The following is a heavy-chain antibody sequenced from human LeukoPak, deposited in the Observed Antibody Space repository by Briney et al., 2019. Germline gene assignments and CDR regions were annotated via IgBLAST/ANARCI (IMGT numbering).Heavy chain of an antibody. D-gene: IGHD6-19*01. Sequence: PSETLSLTCTVSGGSISSYYWSWIRQPPGKGLEWIGYIYYSGSTNYNPSLKSRVTISVDTSKNQFSLKLSSVTAADTAVYYCARRGKAVAGYNWFDPWGQGTLVTVSS. J-gene: IGHJ5*02. CDR2: IYYSGST. CDR1: GGSISSYY. V-gene: IGHV4-59*08. CDR3: ARRGKAVAGYNWFDP.